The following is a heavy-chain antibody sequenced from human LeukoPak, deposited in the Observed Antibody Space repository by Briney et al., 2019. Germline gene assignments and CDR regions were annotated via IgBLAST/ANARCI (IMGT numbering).Heavy chain of an antibody. CDR2: IYPGDADT. Sequence: PGESLKVSCQGSGYSFTTYWIGRVRQMPGKGLEWMGIIYPGDADTRYSTSFQGQVTISADKSINTAYLQWSSLKASDTAMYYCARKYSSGWPNWGQGTLVTVSS. J-gene: IGHJ4*02. D-gene: IGHD6-19*01. CDR3: ARKYSSGWPN. V-gene: IGHV5-51*01. CDR1: GYSFTTYW.